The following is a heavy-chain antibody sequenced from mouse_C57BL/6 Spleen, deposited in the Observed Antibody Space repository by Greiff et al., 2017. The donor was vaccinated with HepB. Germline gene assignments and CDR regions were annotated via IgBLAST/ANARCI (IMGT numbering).Heavy chain of an antibody. D-gene: IGHD1-1*01. V-gene: IGHV1-26*01. CDR2: INPNNGGT. CDR3: ARGINLLRWYFDV. J-gene: IGHJ1*03. Sequence: EVQLQQSGPELVKPGASVKISCKASGYTFTDYYMNWVKQSHGKSLEWIGDINPNNGGTSYNQKFKGKATLTVDKSSSTAYMELRSLTSEDSAVYYCARGINLLRWYFDVWGTGTTVTVSS. CDR1: GYTFTDYY.